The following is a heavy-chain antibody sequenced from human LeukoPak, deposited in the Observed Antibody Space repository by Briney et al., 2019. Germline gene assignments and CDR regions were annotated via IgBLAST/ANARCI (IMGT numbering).Heavy chain of an antibody. CDR2: IYYSGST. CDR1: GGSISSGDYY. V-gene: IGHV4-30-4*08. D-gene: IGHD2-2*01. CDR3: ARETLLYCSSTSCYWFDP. J-gene: IGHJ5*02. Sequence: PSETLSLTCTVSGGSISSGDYYWRWLRQPPGKGLEWIGYIYYSGSTYYNPSLKSRVTMSVDTSKNQFSLKLSSVTAADTAVYYCARETLLYCSSTSCYWFDPWGQGTLVTVSS.